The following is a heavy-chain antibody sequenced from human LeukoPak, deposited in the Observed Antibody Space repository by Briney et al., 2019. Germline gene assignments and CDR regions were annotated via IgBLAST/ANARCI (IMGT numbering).Heavy chain of an antibody. D-gene: IGHD3-16*01. J-gene: IGHJ4*02. CDR3: EKVTPFFGGGLGELWSPVGPVDY. Sequence: GRSLRLSCAASGFTFSSYGMHWVRQAPGKGLEWVAVISYDGSNKYYADSVKGRFTISRDNSTNTLYLQMNSLRAEDTAVYYREKVTPFFGGGLGELWSPVGPVDYWGQGTLVTVSS. CDR1: GFTFSSYG. CDR2: ISYDGSNK. V-gene: IGHV3-30*18.